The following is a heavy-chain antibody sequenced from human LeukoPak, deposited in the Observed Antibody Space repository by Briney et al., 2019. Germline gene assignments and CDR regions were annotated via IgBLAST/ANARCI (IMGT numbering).Heavy chain of an antibody. V-gene: IGHV3-21*01. CDR3: ARHPPEYGSPHGMDV. Sequence: GGSLRLSCAASGFTFSSYSMNWVRQAPGKGLEWVSSISSSSSYIYYADSVKGRFTISRDNAKNSLYLQMNSLRAEDTAVYYCARHPPEYGSPHGMDVWGQGTTATVSS. D-gene: IGHD6-6*01. CDR2: ISSSSSYI. J-gene: IGHJ6*02. CDR1: GFTFSSYS.